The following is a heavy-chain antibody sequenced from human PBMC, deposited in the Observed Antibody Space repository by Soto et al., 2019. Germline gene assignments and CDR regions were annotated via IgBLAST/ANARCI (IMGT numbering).Heavy chain of an antibody. CDR2: IYHTGST. D-gene: IGHD1-1*01. Sequence: SETLSLTCPVSGGSISTVGHYWTWIRQPPGKGLEWIGSIYHTGSTYYSKSLRSRLTMSVDTSKSQFSLRLSSVTAADTAVYYCARATGTLRSRNCDYWGKGSLVTVSS. J-gene: IGHJ4*02. CDR1: GGSISTVGHY. V-gene: IGHV4-31*03. CDR3: ARATGTLRSRNCDY.